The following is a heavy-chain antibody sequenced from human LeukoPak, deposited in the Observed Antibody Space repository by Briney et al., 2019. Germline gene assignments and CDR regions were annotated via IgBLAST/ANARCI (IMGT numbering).Heavy chain of an antibody. CDR2: IYYSGST. Sequence: PGGSLRLSCAASGFTFSNAWMSWVRQAPGKGLEWIGYIYYSGSTNYNPSLKSRVTISVDTSKNQFSLKLSSVTAADTAVYYCATSSVGPGQYYFDYWGQGTLVTVSS. CDR3: ATSSVGPGQYYFDY. V-gene: IGHV4-59*08. D-gene: IGHD1-14*01. CDR1: GFTFSNAW. J-gene: IGHJ4*02.